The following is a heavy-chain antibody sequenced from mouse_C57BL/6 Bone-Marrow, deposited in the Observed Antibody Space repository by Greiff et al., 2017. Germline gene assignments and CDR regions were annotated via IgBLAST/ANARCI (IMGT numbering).Heavy chain of an antibody. CDR2: ISSGSSTI. CDR1: GFTFSDYG. Sequence: EVQGVESGGGLVKPGGSLKLSCAASGFTFSDYGMHWVRQAPEKGLEWVAYISSGSSTIYYADTVKGRFTISRDNAKNTLFLQMTSLRSEDTAMYYCARDYDYPYFDYWGQGTTLTVSS. J-gene: IGHJ2*01. V-gene: IGHV5-17*01. CDR3: ARDYDYPYFDY. D-gene: IGHD2-4*01.